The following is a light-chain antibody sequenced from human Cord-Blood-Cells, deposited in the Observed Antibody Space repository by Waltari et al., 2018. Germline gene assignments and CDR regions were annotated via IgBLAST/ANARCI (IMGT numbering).Light chain of an antibody. J-gene: IGKJ2*01. CDR1: QSIRSW. CDR3: QQYNSYSYT. V-gene: IGKV1-5*01. Sequence: DIQMTQSPSTLSASVGDRVTITCRASQSIRSWLDWYEQKPGKGPKLLIYDASSLESGVPSRFSGSGSGTEFTLSISSLQPDDFATYYCQQYNSYSYTFGQGTKLEIK. CDR2: DAS.